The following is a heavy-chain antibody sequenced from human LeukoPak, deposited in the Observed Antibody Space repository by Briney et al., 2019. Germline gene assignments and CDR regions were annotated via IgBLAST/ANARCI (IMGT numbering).Heavy chain of an antibody. J-gene: IGHJ4*02. Sequence: GGSLRLSCAASGFTFSNAWMSWVRQAPGKGLEWVSGISWNSGSIGYADSVKGRFTISRDNAKNSLYLQMNSLRAEDTALYYCAKDGYCSGGSCYFDYWGQGTLVTVSS. CDR3: AKDGYCSGGSCYFDY. CDR2: ISWNSGSI. D-gene: IGHD2-15*01. CDR1: GFTFSNAW. V-gene: IGHV3-9*01.